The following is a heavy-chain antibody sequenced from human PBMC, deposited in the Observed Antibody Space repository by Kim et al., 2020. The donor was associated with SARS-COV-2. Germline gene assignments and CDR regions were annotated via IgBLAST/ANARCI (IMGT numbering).Heavy chain of an antibody. Sequence: SETLSLTCTVSGGSISSSSYYWGWIRQPPGKGLEWIGSIYYSGSTYYNPSLKSRVTISVDTSKNQFSLKLSSVTAADTAVYYCAREAAAPGGGAFAYWGQGTLVTVSS. CDR1: GGSISSSSYY. D-gene: IGHD6-13*01. J-gene: IGHJ4*02. CDR2: IYYSGST. CDR3: AREAAAPGGGAFAY. V-gene: IGHV4-39*07.